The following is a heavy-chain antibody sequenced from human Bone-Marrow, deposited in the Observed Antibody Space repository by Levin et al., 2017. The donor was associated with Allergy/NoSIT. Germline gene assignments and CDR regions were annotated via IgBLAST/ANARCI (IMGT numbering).Heavy chain of an antibody. D-gene: IGHD2-15*01. CDR1: GFTFSNYA. Sequence: GESLKISCAVSGFTFSNYAMHWVRQAPGRGLEWVAFISLDGNTQYYADSVKGRFTFSRDNSNNTLHLQMNSLRVEDTAIYYCAKDTYACSGGSCYFFDYWGQGALVTVSS. CDR3: AKDTYACSGGSCYFFDY. CDR2: ISLDGNTQ. J-gene: IGHJ4*02. V-gene: IGHV3-30*18.